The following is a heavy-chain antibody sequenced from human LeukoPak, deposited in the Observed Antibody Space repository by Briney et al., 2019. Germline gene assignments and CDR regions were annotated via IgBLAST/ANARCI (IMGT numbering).Heavy chain of an antibody. Sequence: ASVKVSCKASGYTFTSYGISWVRQATGQGLEWMGWMNPNSGNTGYAQKFQGRVTMTRNTSISTAYMELSSLRSEDTAVYYCARLYYDFWSGYGPSYYYYYMDVWGKGTTVTVSS. CDR1: GYTFTSYG. CDR3: ARLYYDFWSGYGPSYYYYYMDV. CDR2: MNPNSGNT. D-gene: IGHD3-3*01. J-gene: IGHJ6*03. V-gene: IGHV1-8*02.